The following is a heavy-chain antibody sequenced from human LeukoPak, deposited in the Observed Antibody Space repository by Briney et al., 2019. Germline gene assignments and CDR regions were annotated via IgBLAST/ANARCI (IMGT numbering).Heavy chain of an antibody. V-gene: IGHV5-10-1*01. D-gene: IGHD2-2*01. CDR1: GCSFTSYW. CDR3: ARLTKSGYCSSTSCYD. Sequence: GESLKISCKGSGCSFTSYWISWVRQMPGKGLEWMGRIDPSDSYTNYSPSFQGHVTISADKSISTAYLQWSSLKASDTAMYYCARLTKSGYCSSTSCYDWGQGTLVTVSS. CDR2: IDPSDSYT. J-gene: IGHJ4*02.